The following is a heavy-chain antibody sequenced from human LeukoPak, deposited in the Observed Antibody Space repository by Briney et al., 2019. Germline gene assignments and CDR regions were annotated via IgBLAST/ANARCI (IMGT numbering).Heavy chain of an antibody. CDR1: GGSISSGGYY. CDR2: IYTSGST. Sequence: PSQTLSLTCTVSGGSISSGGYYWSWIRQPAGKGLEWIGRIYTSGSTNYNPSLKSRVTMSVDTSKNQFSLKLSSVTAADTAVYYCARDESYCGGDCGNWFDPWGQGTLVTVSS. D-gene: IGHD2-21*02. CDR3: ARDESYCGGDCGNWFDP. J-gene: IGHJ5*02. V-gene: IGHV4-61*02.